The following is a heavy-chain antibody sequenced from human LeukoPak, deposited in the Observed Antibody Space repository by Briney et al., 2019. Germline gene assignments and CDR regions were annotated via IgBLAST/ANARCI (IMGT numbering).Heavy chain of an antibody. D-gene: IGHD2-8*01. CDR1: GGSFSGYY. Sequence: SETLSLTCAVYGGSFSGYYWSWIRQPPGKGLEWIGEINHSGSTNYNPSLKSRVTISVDTSKNQFSLKLSSVTAADTAVYYCARGRLMYDCWGQGTLVTVSS. J-gene: IGHJ4*02. CDR3: ARGRLMYDC. V-gene: IGHV4-34*01. CDR2: INHSGST.